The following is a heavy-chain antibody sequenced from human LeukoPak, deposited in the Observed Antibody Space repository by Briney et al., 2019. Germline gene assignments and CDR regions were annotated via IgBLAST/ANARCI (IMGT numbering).Heavy chain of an antibody. CDR3: ASWSGDNWNYADY. J-gene: IGHJ4*02. D-gene: IGHD1-20*01. Sequence: SVKVSCKASGGTFSSYAIIWVRQAPGQGLEWMGRIIPILGIANYAQKFQGRVTITADKSTSTAYMELSSLRSEDTAVYYCASWSGDNWNYADYWGQGTLVTVSS. CDR2: IIPILGIA. CDR1: GGTFSSYA. V-gene: IGHV1-69*04.